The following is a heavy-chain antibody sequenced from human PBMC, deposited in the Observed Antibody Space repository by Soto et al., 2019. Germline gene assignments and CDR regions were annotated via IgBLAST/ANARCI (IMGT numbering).Heavy chain of an antibody. CDR2: ISCNGGGT. CDR1: GFTFSNYA. V-gene: IGHV3-23*01. CDR3: ARNTPMYDALTGPGY. J-gene: IGHJ4*02. Sequence: PGGSLRLSCEASGFTFSNYAMTWVRQAPGKGLECVSGISCNGGGTYYAESVKGRFTISRDNSENTLFLHMNSLRVEDTAIYYCARNTPMYDALTGPGYWGQGTLVTVSS. D-gene: IGHD3-9*01.